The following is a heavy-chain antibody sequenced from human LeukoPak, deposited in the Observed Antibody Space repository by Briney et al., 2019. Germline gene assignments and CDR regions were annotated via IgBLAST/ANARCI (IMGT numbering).Heavy chain of an antibody. CDR2: INPNSGGT. CDR1: GYXFTGYY. CDR3: ARDKQRYYYYGMDV. D-gene: IGHD5-18*01. J-gene: IGHJ6*02. V-gene: IGHV1-2*02. Sequence: ASVKVSCKASGYXFTGYYMHWVRQAPGQGLEWMGWINPNSGGTNYAQKFQGRVTMTRDTSISTAYMELSRLRSDDTAVYYCARDKQRYYYYGMDVWGQGTTVTVSS.